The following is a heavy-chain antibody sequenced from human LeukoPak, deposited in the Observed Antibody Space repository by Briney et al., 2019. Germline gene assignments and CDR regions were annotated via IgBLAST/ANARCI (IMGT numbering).Heavy chain of an antibody. Sequence: SETLSLTCTVSGNSISSFFWSWIRQPPGKGLEWIGSMHYSGDSKYNPSLRSRVSLSIDTSKQQFSLRLSSVTAADTAVYYCARGVSYCGGDCYYPRWYFDLWGRGTLVTVSS. CDR1: GNSISSFF. V-gene: IGHV4-59*01. CDR3: ARGVSYCGGDCYYPRWYFDL. CDR2: MHYSGDS. J-gene: IGHJ2*01. D-gene: IGHD2-21*02.